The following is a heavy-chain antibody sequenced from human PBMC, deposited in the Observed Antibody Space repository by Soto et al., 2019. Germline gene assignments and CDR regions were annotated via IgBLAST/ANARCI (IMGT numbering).Heavy chain of an antibody. CDR2: ISSSSSYI. CDR1: GFTFSSYS. CDR3: ARDSSGWHDY. J-gene: IGHJ4*02. V-gene: IGHV3-21*01. D-gene: IGHD6-19*01. Sequence: PGGXLRLSCAASGFTFSSYSMNWVRQAPGKGLEWVSSISSSSSYIYYADSVKGRFTISRDNAKNSLYLQMNSLRAEDTAVYYCARDSSGWHDYWGQGTLVTVSS.